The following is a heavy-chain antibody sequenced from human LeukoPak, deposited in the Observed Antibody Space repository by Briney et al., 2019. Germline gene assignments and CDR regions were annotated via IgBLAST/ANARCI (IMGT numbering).Heavy chain of an antibody. CDR1: GFTFTNYA. D-gene: IGHD3-3*01. V-gene: IGHV3-23*01. CDR2: ISGNDST. J-gene: IGHJ4*02. CDR3: ARDQEAITIFGVIKTTLGTAMVSPDY. Sequence: RTGGSLRLSCAASGFTFTNYAMTWVRQAPGKGLEWVSVISGNDSTYYADSVKGRFTISRDNSKNTLYLQMNSLRAEDTAVYYCARDQEAITIFGVIKTTLGTAMVSPDYWGQGTLVTVSS.